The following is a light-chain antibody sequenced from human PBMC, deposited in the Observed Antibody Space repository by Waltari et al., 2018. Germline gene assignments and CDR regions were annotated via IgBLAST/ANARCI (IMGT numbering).Light chain of an antibody. CDR3: QKYGSLPAT. V-gene: IGKV3-20*01. CDR2: DAS. Sequence: EIMLTQSPGTLSLSPGERDTLSWRASQSISRFLAWYQQKPGQAPRLLIYDASTRATGIPDRFSGSGSGTDFSLTINRLEPEDIAVYYCQKYGSLPATFGQGTKVEIK. CDR1: QSISRF. J-gene: IGKJ1*01.